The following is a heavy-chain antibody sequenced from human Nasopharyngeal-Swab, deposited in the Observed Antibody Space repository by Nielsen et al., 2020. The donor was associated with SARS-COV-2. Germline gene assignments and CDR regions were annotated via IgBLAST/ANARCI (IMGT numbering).Heavy chain of an antibody. CDR2: LKQDGSEE. CDR1: GLTFSRFW. CDR3: ARMNYYFYYGMDV. Sequence: GESLKISCAASGLTFSRFWMTWVRQAPGKGLEWVAYLKQDGSEEYYVDSVKGRFTISRDNAKNSLYLQMSSLRAEDTAVYYCARMNYYFYYGMDVWGQGTTVTVSS. J-gene: IGHJ6*02. V-gene: IGHV3-7*01.